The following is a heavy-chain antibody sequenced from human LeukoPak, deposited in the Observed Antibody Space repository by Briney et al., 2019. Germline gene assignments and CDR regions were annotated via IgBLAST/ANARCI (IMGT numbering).Heavy chain of an antibody. CDR3: ARVKAAAGTGYMDV. V-gene: IGHV3-21*01. CDR1: GFTFSSYS. CDR2: ISSSSSYI. J-gene: IGHJ6*03. Sequence: GGSLRLSCAASGFTFSSYSMNWFRQAPGKGLEWVSSISSSSSYIYYADSVKGRFTISRDNAKNSLYLQMNSLRAEDTAVYYCARVKAAAGTGYMDVWGKGTTVTVSS. D-gene: IGHD6-13*01.